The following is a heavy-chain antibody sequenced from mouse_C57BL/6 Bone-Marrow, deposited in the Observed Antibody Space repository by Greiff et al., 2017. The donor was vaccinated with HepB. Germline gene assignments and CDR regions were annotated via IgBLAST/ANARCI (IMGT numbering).Heavy chain of an antibody. CDR3: ARDYYGHYFDY. Sequence: QVHVKQSGAELAKPGASVKLSCKASGYTFTSYWMHWVKQRPGQGLEWIGYINPSSGYTKYNQKFKDKATLTADKSSSTAYMPLSSLTYEDSAVYYCARDYYGHYFDYWGQGTTLTVSS. CDR2: INPSSGYT. J-gene: IGHJ2*01. V-gene: IGHV1-7*01. CDR1: GYTFTSYW. D-gene: IGHD1-2*01.